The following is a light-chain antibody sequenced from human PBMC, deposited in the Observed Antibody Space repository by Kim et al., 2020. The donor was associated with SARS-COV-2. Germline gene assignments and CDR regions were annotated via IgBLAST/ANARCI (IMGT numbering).Light chain of an antibody. V-gene: IGLV3-1*01. CDR2: QDN. J-gene: IGLJ1*01. CDR3: QAWDSSTNKYV. Sequence: SYELTQPPSVSVSPGQTASITCSGYKLGDKYVSWYQQKPGQSPLLVIYQDNQRPSGIPERFSGSNSGNTATLTISGTQAMDEADYYCQAWDSSTNKYVFGAGTKVTVL. CDR1: KLGDKY.